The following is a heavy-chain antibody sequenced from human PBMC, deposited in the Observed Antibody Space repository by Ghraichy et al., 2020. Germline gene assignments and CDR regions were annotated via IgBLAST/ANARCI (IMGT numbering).Heavy chain of an antibody. CDR1: GYTFTGYY. Sequence: ASVKVSCKASGYTFTGYYMHWVRQAPGQGLEWMGWINPNSGGTNYAQKFQGWVTMTRDTSISTAYMELSRLRSDDTAVYYCARDKYYDSSGTYDYWGQGTLVTVSS. J-gene: IGHJ4*02. V-gene: IGHV1-2*04. D-gene: IGHD3-22*01. CDR3: ARDKYYDSSGTYDY. CDR2: INPNSGGT.